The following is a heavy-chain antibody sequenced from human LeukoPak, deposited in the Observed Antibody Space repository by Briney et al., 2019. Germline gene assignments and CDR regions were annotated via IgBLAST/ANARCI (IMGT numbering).Heavy chain of an antibody. V-gene: IGHV3-48*02. Sequence: PGGSLRLSCAASGFTFSSYGMNWVRQAPGKGLEWVSYISSSSSTIYYADSVKGRFTISRDNAKNSLYLQMNSLRDEDTAVYYCAREEPDGAVAGDDWGQGTLVTVSS. CDR3: AREEPDGAVAGDD. CDR2: ISSSSSTI. CDR1: GFTFSSYG. J-gene: IGHJ4*02. D-gene: IGHD6-19*01.